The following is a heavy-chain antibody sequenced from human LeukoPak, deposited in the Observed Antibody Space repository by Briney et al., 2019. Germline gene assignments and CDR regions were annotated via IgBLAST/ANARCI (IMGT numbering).Heavy chain of an antibody. J-gene: IGHJ4*02. V-gene: IGHV3-49*04. CDR1: GFTFGDYA. Sequence: GRSLRLSCTASGFTFGDYAMSWVRQAPGKGLEWVGFIKSKAYGGTPEYAASVKGRFTISRDDSESIAYLQMNSLKIEDTAVYYCTRDEYGLVSGPYYDCWGQGTLVTVSS. CDR3: TRDEYGLVSGPYYDC. D-gene: IGHD6-19*01. CDR2: IKSKAYGGTP.